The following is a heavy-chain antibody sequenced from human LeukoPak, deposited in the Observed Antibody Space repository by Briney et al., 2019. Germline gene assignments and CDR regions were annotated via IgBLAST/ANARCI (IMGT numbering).Heavy chain of an antibody. CDR1: GYTFTGYH. D-gene: IGHD3-3*01. CDR2: INPTIGGT. V-gene: IGHV1-2*02. CDR3: ARAPGSNPIYYFDY. Sequence: ASVKVSCKASGYTFTGYHMHWVRLAPGQGLEWMGWINPTIGGTNVAQKFQGRVTMTKGTSISTAYMELSRLRSDDTAVYYCARAPGSNPIYYFDYWGQGTLVTVSS. J-gene: IGHJ4*02.